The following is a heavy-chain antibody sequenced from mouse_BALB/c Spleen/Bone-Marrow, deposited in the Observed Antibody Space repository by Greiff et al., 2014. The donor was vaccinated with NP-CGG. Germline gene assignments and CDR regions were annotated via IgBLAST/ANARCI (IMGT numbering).Heavy chain of an antibody. D-gene: IGHD4-1*01. CDR3: ARWEYYARDY. Sequence: VQLQQPGAELVKPGASVKLSCTASGFNIKDTYMHWVKQRPEQGLEWIGRIDPANGNTKYDPKFQGKATITADTSSNTAYLQLSSLTSEDTAVYYCARWEYYARDYWGQGTSVTVSP. V-gene: IGHV14-3*02. CDR2: IDPANGNT. CDR1: GFNIKDTY. J-gene: IGHJ4*01.